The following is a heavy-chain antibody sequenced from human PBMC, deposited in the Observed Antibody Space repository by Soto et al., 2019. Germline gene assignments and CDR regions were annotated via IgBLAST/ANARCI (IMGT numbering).Heavy chain of an antibody. CDR2: ISTKKDET. Sequence: QVQLVQSGVEVKKPGASVQVSCEASGYTFTSYGITWVRQAPGQGLEWMGWISTKKDETNYAQKFQGRVTMTTDTSTSTAHMERRSLRSDDTAVYYCARGDYVDYWGQGTLVTVSS. J-gene: IGHJ4*02. CDR3: ARGDYVDY. V-gene: IGHV1-18*01. CDR1: GYTFTSYG.